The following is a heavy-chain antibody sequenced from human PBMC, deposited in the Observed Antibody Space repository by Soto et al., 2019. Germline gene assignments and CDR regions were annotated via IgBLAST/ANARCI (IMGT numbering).Heavy chain of an antibody. Sequence: AGSLRLSCAASGFTFSSYWMHWVRQAPGKGLVWVSCINSDGSSTSYADSVKGRFTISRDNAKNTLYLQMNSLRAEDTAVYYCAKHRSGGYAFDIWGQGTMVTVSS. D-gene: IGHD6-19*01. CDR1: GFTFSSYW. CDR3: AKHRSGGYAFDI. J-gene: IGHJ3*02. CDR2: INSDGSST. V-gene: IGHV3-74*01.